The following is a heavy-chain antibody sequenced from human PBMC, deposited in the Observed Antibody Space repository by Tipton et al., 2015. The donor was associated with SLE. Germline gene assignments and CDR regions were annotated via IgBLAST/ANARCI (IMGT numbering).Heavy chain of an antibody. CDR2: IFHSGST. Sequence: TLSLTCAVSGDSISSINWWSWVRQPPGKGLEWIGEIFHSGSTNYNPSLNSRVIISVDQYRNQFSLQLSSVTAADTAVYFCARDLPGSFSAYNWFDSWGQGTPVIVSS. V-gene: IGHV4-4*01. CDR1: GDSISSINW. D-gene: IGHD1-26*01. CDR3: ARDLPGSFSAYNWFDS. J-gene: IGHJ5*01.